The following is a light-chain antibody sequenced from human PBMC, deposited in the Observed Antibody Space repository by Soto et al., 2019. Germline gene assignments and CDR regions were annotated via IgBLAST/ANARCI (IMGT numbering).Light chain of an antibody. J-gene: IGLJ3*02. CDR3: VLYMGDGIWM. CDR2: STN. Sequence: QTVVTQEPSFSVSPGGTVTLNCGLSSGSVSTTYYPSWYQQTPGQAPRTLIYSTNTRSSGVPDRFSGSILGNKAALTITGAQADDESNYYCVLYMGDGIWMFGGGTKVTVL. CDR1: SGSVSTTYY. V-gene: IGLV8-61*01.